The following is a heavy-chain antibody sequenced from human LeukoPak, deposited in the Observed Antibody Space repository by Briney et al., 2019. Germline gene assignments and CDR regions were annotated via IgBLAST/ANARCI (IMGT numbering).Heavy chain of an antibody. V-gene: IGHV3-23*01. Sequence: GGSLRLSCAASGFTFSSYAMSWVRQAPGEGLEWVSAISGSGGSTYYADSVRGRFTISRDNSKNTLYLKMNSLRAEDTAVYYCAKYLGDSSGYYYVGEAVGYWGQGTLVTVSS. CDR3: AKYLGDSSGYYYVGEAVGY. D-gene: IGHD3-22*01. CDR2: ISGSGGST. J-gene: IGHJ4*02. CDR1: GFTFSSYA.